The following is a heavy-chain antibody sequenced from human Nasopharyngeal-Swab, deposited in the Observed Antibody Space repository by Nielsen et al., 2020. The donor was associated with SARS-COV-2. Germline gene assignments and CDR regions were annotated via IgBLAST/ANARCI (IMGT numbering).Heavy chain of an antibody. V-gene: IGHV3-33*01. CDR1: GFTFSSYG. CDR3: ARDRDLSLPDY. Sequence: GESLKISCAASGFTFSSYGMHWVRQAPGKGLEWVAVIWYDGSNKYYADSVKGRFTIARDNSKNTLYLQMNSLRAEDTAVYYCARDRDLSLPDYWGQGTLVTVSS. J-gene: IGHJ4*02. CDR2: IWYDGSNK.